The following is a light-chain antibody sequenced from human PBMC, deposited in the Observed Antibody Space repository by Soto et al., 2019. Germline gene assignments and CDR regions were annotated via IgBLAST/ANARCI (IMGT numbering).Light chain of an antibody. CDR1: SSNIGAGYD. CDR2: SNN. Sequence: QSVLTQPPSVSGAPGQTVTISGTGSSSNIGAGYDVHWYQQLPGTAPKLLIYSNNNRPSGVPDRFSGSKSGTSAALAITGLQADDASEYYCQSYDSGLSGLVFGGGTKVTVL. CDR3: QSYDSGLSGLV. J-gene: IGLJ2*01. V-gene: IGLV1-40*01.